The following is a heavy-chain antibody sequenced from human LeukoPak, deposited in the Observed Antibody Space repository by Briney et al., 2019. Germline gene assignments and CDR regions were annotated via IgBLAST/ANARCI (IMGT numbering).Heavy chain of an antibody. J-gene: IGHJ4*02. D-gene: IGHD3-10*01. CDR3: ARDQDYYGSGSYGPDY. Sequence: SETLSLTCTVSGYSITSGYYWGWIRRPPGKGLEWIGSIYHSGSTFYNPSLKSRVTISVDPSKNQFSLKLSSVTAADTAVYYCARDQDYYGSGSYGPDYWGQGILVTVSS. CDR2: IYHSGST. V-gene: IGHV4-38-2*02. CDR1: GYSITSGYY.